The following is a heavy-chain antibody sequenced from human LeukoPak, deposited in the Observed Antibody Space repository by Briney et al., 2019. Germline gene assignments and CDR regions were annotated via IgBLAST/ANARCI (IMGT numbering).Heavy chain of an antibody. J-gene: IGHJ4*02. D-gene: IGHD5-12*01. CDR1: GYTFTSYD. V-gene: IGHV1-69*13. CDR2: ITPIFGEA. Sequence: VASVKVSCKASGYTFTSYDINWVRQAPGQGLEWMGEITPIFGEAQNAEKFQGRVTITADEPTSTVYMELTSLRLDDAATYYCARNSRVASTSGLNYWGQGTLVTVSS. CDR3: ARNSRVASTSGLNY.